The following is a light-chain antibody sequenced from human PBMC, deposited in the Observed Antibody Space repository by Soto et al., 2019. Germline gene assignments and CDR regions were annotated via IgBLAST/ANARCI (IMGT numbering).Light chain of an antibody. V-gene: IGLV2-14*01. Sequence: QSVLTQPASVSGSPGQSITISCTGTSSDVGGYNYVSWYQQHPGKAPKLMIYDVSNRPSGVSNRFSGSKSGNTASLTISGLQAEDEADYYCSLYTSSSTPYVFGTGTQLTVL. CDR1: SSDVGGYNY. CDR2: DVS. J-gene: IGLJ1*01. CDR3: SLYTSSSTPYV.